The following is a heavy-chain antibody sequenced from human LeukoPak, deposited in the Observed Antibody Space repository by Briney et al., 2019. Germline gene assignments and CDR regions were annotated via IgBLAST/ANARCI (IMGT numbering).Heavy chain of an antibody. CDR1: GGSISSYY. V-gene: IGHV4-59*01. CDR3: ARQYYSNYVDY. D-gene: IGHD4-11*01. CDR2: IYYSGST. Sequence: SETLSLTCTVSGGSISSYYWSWIRQPPGKGLEWIGYIYYSGSTNYNPSLKSRVTISVDTSKNQFSLKLSSVTAADTAVYYCARQYYSNYVDYWGQGTLVTVSS. J-gene: IGHJ4*02.